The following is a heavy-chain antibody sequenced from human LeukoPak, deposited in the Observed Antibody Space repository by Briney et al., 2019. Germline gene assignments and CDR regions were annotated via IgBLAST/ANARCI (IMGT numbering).Heavy chain of an antibody. CDR1: GGSISSSSYY. D-gene: IGHD3-22*01. J-gene: IGHJ2*01. CDR2: IYYSGST. CDR3: ARHVYYDSKDWYFDL. V-gene: IGHV4-39*01. Sequence: SETLSLTCTVSGGSISSSSYYWGWIRQPPGKGLEWLGSIYYSGSTYYNPSLKSRVTISVDTSKNQFSLKLSSGTAADTAVYYCARHVYYDSKDWYFDLWGRGTLVTVSS.